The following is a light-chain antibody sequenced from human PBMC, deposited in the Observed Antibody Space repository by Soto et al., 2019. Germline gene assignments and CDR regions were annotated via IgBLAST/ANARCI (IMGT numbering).Light chain of an antibody. V-gene: IGKV3-20*01. CDR2: GAS. Sequence: EGATRSCRGSQSVSTNFFAWSQQKPGPAPRLLISGASTRATGIPDRFSGSGSGTDFTLTISRLEPEDFAVYYCQQYARTSWTFGQGTKV. J-gene: IGKJ1*01. CDR1: QSVSTNF. CDR3: QQYARTSWT.